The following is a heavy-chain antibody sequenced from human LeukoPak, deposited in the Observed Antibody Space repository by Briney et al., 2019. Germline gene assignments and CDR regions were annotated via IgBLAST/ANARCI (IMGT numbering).Heavy chain of an antibody. J-gene: IGHJ4*02. Sequence: SETLSLTCTVSGGSISSHYWSWIRQPPGKGLEWIGYIYYSGSTNYNPSLKSRVTISVDTSKNQFSLKLSSVTAADTAVYYCARQDYDILTGPTVPYYFDYWGQGTLVTVSS. CDR2: IYYSGST. CDR3: ARQDYDILTGPTVPYYFDY. D-gene: IGHD3-9*01. CDR1: GGSISSHY. V-gene: IGHV4-59*08.